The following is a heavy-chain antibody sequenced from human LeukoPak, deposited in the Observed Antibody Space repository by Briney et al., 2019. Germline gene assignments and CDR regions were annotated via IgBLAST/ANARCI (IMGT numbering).Heavy chain of an antibody. Sequence: GGSLRLSCAISGFILNDYEVSWVRQAPGKGPEWIAYMSNSGHRIYYADSVRGRFTISRDNARNSLYLQMSNLRAEDSAVYSCVRGPYCSGVSCYSGHFGLLDYWGQGTLVTVSS. D-gene: IGHD2-15*01. J-gene: IGHJ4*02. CDR1: GFILNDYE. V-gene: IGHV3-48*03. CDR2: MSNSGHRI. CDR3: VRGPYCSGVSCYSGHFGLLDY.